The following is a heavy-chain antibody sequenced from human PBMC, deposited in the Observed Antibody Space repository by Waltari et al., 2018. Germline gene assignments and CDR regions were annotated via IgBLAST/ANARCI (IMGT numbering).Heavy chain of an antibody. V-gene: IGHV3-7*04. D-gene: IGHD3-22*01. CDR3: ARSEDSSGSD. J-gene: IGHJ4*02. Sequence: EVQLVESGGGLVQPGGSLRLSCAASGFPFSAHWMSWVRQAPGKGLEWVGNINQDGRATYYLDSVKGRFTISRDNAKNSVYLQLNSLRGEDTAVYFCARSEDSSGSDWGQGTLVTVSS. CDR2: INQDGRAT. CDR1: GFPFSAHW.